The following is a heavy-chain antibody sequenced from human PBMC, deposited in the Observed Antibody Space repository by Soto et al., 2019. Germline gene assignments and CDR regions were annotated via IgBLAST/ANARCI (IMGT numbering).Heavy chain of an antibody. Sequence: ASVKVSCKASGYIFTSYGISWVRQAPGQGLEWMGWISAYNGNINYAQKLQGRVTMTTDTSTSTAYMELRSLRSDDTALYYCARDFRSSSYNNWFDPWGQGTLVTVSS. D-gene: IGHD6-6*01. CDR1: GYIFTSYG. CDR2: ISAYNGNI. CDR3: ARDFRSSSYNNWFDP. V-gene: IGHV1-18*01. J-gene: IGHJ5*02.